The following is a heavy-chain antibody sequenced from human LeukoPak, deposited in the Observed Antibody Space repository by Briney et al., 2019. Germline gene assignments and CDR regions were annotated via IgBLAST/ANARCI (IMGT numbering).Heavy chain of an antibody. D-gene: IGHD3-10*01. CDR3: ARARLSIVRGITNFDY. CDR2: FYHGGST. V-gene: IGHV4-38-2*02. J-gene: IGHJ4*02. CDR1: GYSISTGYY. Sequence: PSETLSLTCTVSGYSISTGYYWDWIRQPPGKGLEWIGTFYHGGSTYYNPSLKSRVTISVDTSKNQFSLNLTSVTAADTAVYYCARARLSIVRGITNFDYWGQGTVVTVSS.